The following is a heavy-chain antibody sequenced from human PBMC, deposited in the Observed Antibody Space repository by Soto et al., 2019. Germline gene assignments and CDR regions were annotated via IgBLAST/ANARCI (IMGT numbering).Heavy chain of an antibody. Sequence: GGSLRLSCAASGFTFSSYAMHWVRQAPGKGLEWVAVISYDGSNKYYADSVRGRFTISRDNSKNTLYLQMNSLRAEDTAVYYCARDYYRFNSGYGFSMDVWGQGTTVTVSS. CDR2: ISYDGSNK. CDR1: GFTFSSYA. D-gene: IGHD5-12*01. V-gene: IGHV3-30-3*01. CDR3: ARDYYRFNSGYGFSMDV. J-gene: IGHJ6*02.